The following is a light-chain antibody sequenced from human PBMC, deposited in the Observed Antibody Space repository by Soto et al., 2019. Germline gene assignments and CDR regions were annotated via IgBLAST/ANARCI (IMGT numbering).Light chain of an antibody. J-gene: IGKJ1*01. CDR3: QQRGNRPPWT. CDR2: DAS. V-gene: IGKV3-11*01. CDR1: QSVGKY. Sequence: EIVMTQSPATLSLSPGERATLSCRASQSVGKYLVWYQQKPGQAPRLLIYDASNRATGIPARFSGSGSGTDFTLTISSLEPEDLAVYYCQQRGNRPPWTFSQGTKVEIK.